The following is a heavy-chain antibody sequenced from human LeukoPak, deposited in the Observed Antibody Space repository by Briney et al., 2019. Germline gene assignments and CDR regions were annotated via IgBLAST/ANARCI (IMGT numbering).Heavy chain of an antibody. Sequence: GGSLRLSCAASGFTFSNYAMHWVRQAPGKGLEWVAVISYDGSNKYYADSVKGRYTISRDNSKNTLYLQMNSLRAEDTAVYYCARDLYDSSESAFDIWGQGTMVTVSS. CDR2: ISYDGSNK. CDR3: ARDLYDSSESAFDI. J-gene: IGHJ3*02. CDR1: GFTFSNYA. D-gene: IGHD3-22*01. V-gene: IGHV3-30-3*01.